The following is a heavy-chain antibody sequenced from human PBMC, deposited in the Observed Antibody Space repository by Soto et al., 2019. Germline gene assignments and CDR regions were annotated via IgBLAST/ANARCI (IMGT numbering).Heavy chain of an antibody. CDR1: GFTFSNAW. J-gene: IGHJ5*02. Sequence: EVQLVESGGGLVKPGGSLTLSCAASGFTFSNAWMNWVRQAPGKGLELVGRIKSKTDGGTTDYAAPVKGRFTISRDDSKNTLYLQMNSLKTEATAVYYCTPLELRFFSCFAPWGQGTLVTVSS. CDR2: IKSKTDGGTT. CDR3: TPLELRFFSCFAP. D-gene: IGHD3-3*01. V-gene: IGHV3-15*07.